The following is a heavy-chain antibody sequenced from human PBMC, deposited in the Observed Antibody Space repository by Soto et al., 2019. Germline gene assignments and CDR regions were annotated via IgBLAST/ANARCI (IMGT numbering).Heavy chain of an antibody. J-gene: IGHJ2*01. V-gene: IGHV4-34*12. D-gene: IGHD4-17*01. CDR2: IIHSGRD. CDR1: GGSFSGYH. Sequence: QVHLQQWGAGLLKPSETLSLTCAVDGGSFSGYHWTWIRQFPGKGLEWIGEIIHSGRDNYNPSLSGRVSLSIDPSKKQFPLKLTAVTASGPALYYCARRPPLGIGFGDYKGLDIWGCGTRVTVSS. CDR3: ARRPPLGIGFGDYKGLDI.